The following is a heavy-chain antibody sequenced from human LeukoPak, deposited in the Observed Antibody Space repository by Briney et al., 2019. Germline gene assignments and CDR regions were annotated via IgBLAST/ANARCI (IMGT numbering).Heavy chain of an antibody. Sequence: GGSLRLSCAASGFTFSSYWMSWVRQAPGKGLEWVANIKQDGSEKYYVDSVKGRFTISRDNAKNSLYLQMNSLRAEDTAVYYCAREGPQDDFWSGINYYYYYYMDVWGKGTTATVSS. J-gene: IGHJ6*03. CDR1: GFTFSSYW. D-gene: IGHD3-3*01. CDR3: AREGPQDDFWSGINYYYYYYMDV. CDR2: IKQDGSEK. V-gene: IGHV3-7*01.